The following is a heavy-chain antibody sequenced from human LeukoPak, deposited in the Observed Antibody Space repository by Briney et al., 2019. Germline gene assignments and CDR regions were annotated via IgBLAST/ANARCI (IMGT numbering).Heavy chain of an antibody. CDR1: GFTLSGSA. V-gene: IGHV3-73*01. CDR2: IRRKANSYAT. Sequence: GGSLRLSCAASGFTLSGSAMHWVRQASGKGLEWVGRIRRKANSYATAYAASVKGRFTISRDDSKNTAYLQMNSLKTEDTAVYYCTSANIVVVPAAFDAFDIGGQETMVTVSS. CDR3: TSANIVVVPAAFDAFDI. J-gene: IGHJ3*02. D-gene: IGHD2-2*01.